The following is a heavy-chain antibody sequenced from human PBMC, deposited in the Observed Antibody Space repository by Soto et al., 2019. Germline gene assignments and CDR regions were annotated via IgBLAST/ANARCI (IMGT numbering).Heavy chain of an antibody. CDR1: GASFSTYS. V-gene: IGHV4-34*01. J-gene: IGHJ6*02. CDR3: AHSSTGYYKEDYFGMDV. CDR2: INHIGST. D-gene: IGHD3-9*01. Sequence: QVQLQQWGAGLLKPSETLSLTCAVYGASFSTYSWSWIRQPPGKGLEWIGEINHIGSTNYNPSLKSRVTISVDTSKNQFSLWLSSVTAADTAVYYCAHSSTGYYKEDYFGMDVWGQGTTVSVSS.